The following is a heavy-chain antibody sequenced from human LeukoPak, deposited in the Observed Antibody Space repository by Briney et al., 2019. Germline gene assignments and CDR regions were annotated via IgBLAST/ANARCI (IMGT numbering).Heavy chain of an antibody. V-gene: IGHV4-31*03. Sequence: SETLSLTCTVSGGSISSGGYYWSWIRQHPGKGLEWIGYIYHSGSTYYNPSLKSRVTISVDPSENQFSLKLSSVTAADTAVYYCARGNGYSNQNWFDPWGQGTLVTVSS. J-gene: IGHJ5*02. D-gene: IGHD4-11*01. CDR1: GGSISSGGYY. CDR3: ARGNGYSNQNWFDP. CDR2: IYHSGST.